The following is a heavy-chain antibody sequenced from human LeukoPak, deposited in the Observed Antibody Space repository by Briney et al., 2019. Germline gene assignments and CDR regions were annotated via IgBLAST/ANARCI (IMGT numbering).Heavy chain of an antibody. Sequence: GGSLRLSCAASRFIFRNYAISWVRQAASKGLDWVSSISGSGGSTYSADPVKRRFNLSRENSNNTLYLQMSSLRADDTAMYYCAKDSEATITPLSAFDIWGQGTMVTVSS. CDR3: AKDSEATITPLSAFDI. D-gene: IGHD4-23*01. CDR1: RFIFRNYA. J-gene: IGHJ3*02. V-gene: IGHV3-23*01. CDR2: ISGSGGST.